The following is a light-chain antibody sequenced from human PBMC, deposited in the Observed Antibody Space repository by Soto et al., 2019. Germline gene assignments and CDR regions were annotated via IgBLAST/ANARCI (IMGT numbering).Light chain of an antibody. CDR3: QQRCNWFLT. J-gene: IGKJ4*01. V-gene: IGKV3-11*01. CDR2: DAA. Sequence: DNVLTQSPATLSLSPGERATLSCRASQRGSSYLDWYQQKPGQAPRLLIYDAANRATGIPARFSGSGSGTDFTLTISCLEPEDFAVYYCQQRCNWFLTLGAGTRWIS. CDR1: QRGSSY.